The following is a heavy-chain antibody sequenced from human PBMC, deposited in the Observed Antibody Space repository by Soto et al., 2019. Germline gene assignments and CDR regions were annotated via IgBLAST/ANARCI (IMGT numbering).Heavy chain of an antibody. V-gene: IGHV4-31*03. Sequence: QVQLQESGPGLVKPSQTLSLTCTVSGGSISSGGYYWSWIRQHPGKGLEWIGYIYYSGSTYYNRSLKSRVTISVDTSKNQFSLKLSSVTAADTAVYYCARVIDFWSGSPYYFDYWGQGTLVTVSS. J-gene: IGHJ4*02. D-gene: IGHD3-3*01. CDR1: GGSISSGGYY. CDR3: ARVIDFWSGSPYYFDY. CDR2: IYYSGST.